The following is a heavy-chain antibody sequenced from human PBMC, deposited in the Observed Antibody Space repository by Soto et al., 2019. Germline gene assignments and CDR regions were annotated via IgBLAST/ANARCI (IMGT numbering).Heavy chain of an antibody. D-gene: IGHD6-13*01. J-gene: IGHJ4*02. CDR3: ARSLYSSSWPQSKFDY. V-gene: IGHV1-8*01. CDR2: MNPNSGNT. CDR1: GYTFTSYD. Sequence: ASVKVSCKASGYTFTSYDINWVRQATGQGLEWMGWMNPNSGNTGYAQKFQGRVTMTRNTSISTAYMELSSLRSEDTAVYYCARSLYSSSWPQSKFDYWSQGTLVTVSS.